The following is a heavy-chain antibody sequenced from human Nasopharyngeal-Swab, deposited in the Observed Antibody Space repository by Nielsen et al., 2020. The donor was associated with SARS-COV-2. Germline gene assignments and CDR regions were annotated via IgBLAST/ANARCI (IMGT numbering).Heavy chain of an antibody. CDR2: IYSSGST. V-gene: IGHV3-53*01. CDR3: ARDGQSYGMDV. J-gene: IGHJ6*02. CDR1: GFAFSSYA. Sequence: GESLTISGADSGFAFSSYAMSWVRQAPGKGLEWVSVIYSSGSTYYADTVKGRFTISRDNSKNTLYLQMNSLSAEDTAVYYCARDGQSYGMDVWGQGTTVTVSS.